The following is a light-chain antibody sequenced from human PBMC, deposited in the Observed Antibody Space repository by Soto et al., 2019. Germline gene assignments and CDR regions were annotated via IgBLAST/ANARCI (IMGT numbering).Light chain of an antibody. CDR1: QSVSSY. CDR3: QQRSNWPPLT. V-gene: IGKV3-11*01. J-gene: IGKJ4*01. CDR2: DAS. Sequence: EIVLTQSPATLSLSPGERATLSCRASQSVSSYLAWYQQKPGQAPRLLIYDASNRATGIPARFSGSGSGTDFTLTISSLEPEDFAXYYCQQRSNWPPLTFGGGTKVEIK.